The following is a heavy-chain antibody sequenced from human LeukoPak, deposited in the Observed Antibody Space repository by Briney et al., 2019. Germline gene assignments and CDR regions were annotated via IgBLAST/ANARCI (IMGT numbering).Heavy chain of an antibody. V-gene: IGHV4-39*07. CDR1: GGSISSSSYY. CDR2: IYYSGST. J-gene: IGHJ3*02. D-gene: IGHD5-18*01. Sequence: SETLSLTYTVSGGSISSSSYYWGWIRQPPGKGLEWIGSIYYSGSTYYNPSLKSRVTIAVDTSKNQFSLKLSSVTAADTAVYYCARDLQLWFLGAFDIWGQGTMVTVSS. CDR3: ARDLQLWFLGAFDI.